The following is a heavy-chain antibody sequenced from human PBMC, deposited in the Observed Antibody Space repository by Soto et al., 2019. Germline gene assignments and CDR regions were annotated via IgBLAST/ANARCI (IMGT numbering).Heavy chain of an antibody. V-gene: IGHV3-13*01. CDR2: IDSSGYT. CDR3: ARGASIFHGFDV. J-gene: IGHJ6*02. Sequence: PGGSLRLSCAASGFTFRTLDIHWVRQSTGKGLDWVSTIDSSGYTYFPDSVKGRFTISRDFAENSLYLHLHSLGVEDTAVYFCARGASIFHGFDVWGRGTTVTVSS. CDR1: GFTFRTLD. D-gene: IGHD3-3*01.